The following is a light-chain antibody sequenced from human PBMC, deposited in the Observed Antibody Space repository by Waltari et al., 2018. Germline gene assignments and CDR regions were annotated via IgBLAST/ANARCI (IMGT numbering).Light chain of an antibody. V-gene: IGLV2-14*03. Sequence: QSALTQPASVSGSLGQSLTIHCTEPSSDVGGYNYVPWYQQHPGKAPKLMIYDVSNRPSGVSNRFSGSKSGNTASLTISGLQAEDEADYYCSSYTSSSTDYVFGTGTKVTVL. CDR1: SSDVGGYNY. CDR3: SSYTSSSTDYV. J-gene: IGLJ1*01. CDR2: DVS.